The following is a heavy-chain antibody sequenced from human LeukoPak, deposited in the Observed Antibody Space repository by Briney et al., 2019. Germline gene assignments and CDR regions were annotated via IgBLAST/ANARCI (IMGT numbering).Heavy chain of an antibody. J-gene: IGHJ3*02. Sequence: GGSLRLSCAASGFTVSSNYMSWVRQAPGKGLEWVSVIYSGGTTYYADSVKGRFTISRDNSKNTLFLQMNSLRAEDTAVYYCASGYHDAFDIWGQGTMVTVSS. D-gene: IGHD3-22*01. CDR2: IYSGGTT. CDR3: ASGYHDAFDI. CDR1: GFTVSSNY. V-gene: IGHV3-66*01.